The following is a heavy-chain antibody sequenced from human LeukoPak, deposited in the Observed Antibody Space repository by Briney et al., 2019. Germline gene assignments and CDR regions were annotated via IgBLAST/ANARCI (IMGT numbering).Heavy chain of an antibody. Sequence: GGSLRLSCAASGFTFSSYSMNWVRQAPGKGLEWVSSISSSSSYIYYADSVKGRFTISRDNAKNSLYLQMNSLRAEDTAVYYCARAIGYCSSTSCYGGYFDYWGQGTLVTVSS. CDR3: ARAIGYCSSTSCYGGYFDY. V-gene: IGHV3-21*01. D-gene: IGHD2-2*03. CDR1: GFTFSSYS. J-gene: IGHJ4*02. CDR2: ISSSSSYI.